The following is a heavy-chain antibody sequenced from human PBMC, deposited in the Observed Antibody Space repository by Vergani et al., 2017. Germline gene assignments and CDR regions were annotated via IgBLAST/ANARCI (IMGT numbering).Heavy chain of an antibody. CDR1: GFTFSSYS. J-gene: IGHJ6*03. Sequence: EVQLVESGGGLVKPGGSLRLSCAASGFTFSSYSMNWVRQAPGKGLEWVSSISSSSSYIYYADSVKGRFTISRDNAKNSLYLQMNSLRAEDTAVYYCARDRYCSSTSCLPYYYYYMDVWGKGTTVTVSS. D-gene: IGHD2-2*01. CDR2: ISSSSSYI. V-gene: IGHV3-21*04. CDR3: ARDRYCSSTSCLPYYYYYMDV.